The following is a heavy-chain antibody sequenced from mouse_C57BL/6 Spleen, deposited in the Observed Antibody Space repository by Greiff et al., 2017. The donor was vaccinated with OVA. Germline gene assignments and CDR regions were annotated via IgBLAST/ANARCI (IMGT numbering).Heavy chain of an antibody. Sequence: VQLQQSGTVLARPGASVKMSCKTSGYTFTSYWMHWVKQRPGQGLEWIGAIYPGNSDTSYNQKFKGKAKLTAVTSASTAYMELSSLTNEDSAVYYCTRSLITTVVAGAMDYWGQGTSVTVSS. CDR1: GYTFTSYW. D-gene: IGHD1-1*01. J-gene: IGHJ4*01. CDR2: IYPGNSDT. V-gene: IGHV1-5*01. CDR3: TRSLITTVVAGAMDY.